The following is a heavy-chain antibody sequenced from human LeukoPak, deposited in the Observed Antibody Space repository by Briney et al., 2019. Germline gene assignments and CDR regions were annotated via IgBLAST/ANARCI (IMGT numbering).Heavy chain of an antibody. Sequence: GGSLRLSCAASGFTFSDYYMSWIRQAPGKGLEWVSYISSSGSTIYYADSVKGRFTISRDNAKNSLYLQMNSLRAEDTAVYYCASQPVYCSGGSCYSDYWGQGTLVTVSS. CDR1: GFTFSDYY. V-gene: IGHV3-11*01. D-gene: IGHD2-15*01. J-gene: IGHJ4*02. CDR2: ISSSGSTI. CDR3: ASQPVYCSGGSCYSDY.